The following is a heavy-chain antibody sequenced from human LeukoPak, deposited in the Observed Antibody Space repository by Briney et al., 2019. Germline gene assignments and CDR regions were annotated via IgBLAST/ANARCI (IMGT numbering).Heavy chain of an antibody. CDR2: TETGGKSA. Sequence: PGVSLTLSCAVSGLTLSSYRMHWLPQAPGKGLVWVLATETGGKSASYAASVKGRFTNSRDNAKNTLYLQMNSLRAEDTAVYCCARDYQGRHYWGQGTLVTVSS. J-gene: IGHJ4*02. CDR1: GLTLSSYR. V-gene: IGHV3-74*01. CDR3: ARDYQGRHY. D-gene: IGHD3-16*02.